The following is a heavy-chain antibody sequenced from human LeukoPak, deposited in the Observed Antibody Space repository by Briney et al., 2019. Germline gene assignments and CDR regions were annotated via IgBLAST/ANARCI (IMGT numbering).Heavy chain of an antibody. CDR2: MNPNSGNT. Sequence: ASVKVSCKASGYTFTSYDINWVRQATGQGLEWMGWMNPNSGNTGYAQKFQGRVTITRNTSISTAYMELSSLRSEDTAVYYCARAVSLRFLEWLSPIWFEPSGEGPHDTVSS. V-gene: IGHV1-8*03. CDR1: GYTFTSYD. D-gene: IGHD3-3*01. CDR3: ARAVSLRFLEWLSPIWFEP. J-gene: IGHJ5*02.